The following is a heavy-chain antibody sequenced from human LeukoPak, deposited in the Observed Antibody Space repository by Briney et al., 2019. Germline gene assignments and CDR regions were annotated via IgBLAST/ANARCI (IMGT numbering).Heavy chain of an antibody. CDR3: AKESYVNYYYYYMDV. D-gene: IGHD3-10*02. CDR2: ISGSGGST. V-gene: IGHV3-23*01. J-gene: IGHJ6*03. Sequence: GGSLRLSCAASGFTFSSYGMSWVRQAPGKGLEWVSAISGSGGSTYYADSVKGRFTISRDNSKNTLYLQMNSLRAEDTAVYYCAKESYVNYYYYYMDVWGKGTTVTISS. CDR1: GFTFSSYG.